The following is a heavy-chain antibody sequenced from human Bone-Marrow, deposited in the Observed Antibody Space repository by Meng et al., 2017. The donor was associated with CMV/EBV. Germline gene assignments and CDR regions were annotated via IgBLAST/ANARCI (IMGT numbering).Heavy chain of an antibody. V-gene: IGHV3-20*04. CDR2: IDESGGQR. J-gene: IGHJ4*02. CDR1: GFTVDEYG. CDR3: AREGWGGSGRPFAS. D-gene: IGHD3-10*01. Sequence: LSLTCAAVGFTVDEYGMAWVRQAPGKGLEWVSYIDESGGQRTYADSVRGRFTISRDTSTNYVFLQMNRLRPDDTATYYCAREGWGGSGRPFASWGQGTPVTVSS.